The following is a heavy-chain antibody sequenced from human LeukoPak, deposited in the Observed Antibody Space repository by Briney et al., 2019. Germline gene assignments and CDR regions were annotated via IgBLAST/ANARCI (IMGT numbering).Heavy chain of an antibody. CDR1: GYTFTGYY. J-gene: IGHJ4*02. CDR3: ARARYYYGSGSYYPIDY. D-gene: IGHD3-10*01. CDR2: INPNSGGT. Sequence: ASVKVSCKASGYTFTGYYMHWVRQAPGQGLEWMGWINPNSGGTNYAQKFQGRVTMTRDTSISTAYMELSRLRSDDTAVYYCARARYYYGSGSYYPIDYWGQGTLVTVSS. V-gene: IGHV1-2*02.